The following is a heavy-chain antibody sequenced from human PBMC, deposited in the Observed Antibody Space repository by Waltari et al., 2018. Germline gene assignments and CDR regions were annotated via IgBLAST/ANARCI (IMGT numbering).Heavy chain of an antibody. J-gene: IGHJ3*01. Sequence: QMQLQEWGQGLVKPSETLSLTCRVSGDSITSNRHYWGWIRQRPGQGLEWIGTFSYSGTPYISPSLKSRVTLSSDTSRNQLSLELGSVTATDTAMYYCATYIGASVGTAAFDVWGQGTMVNVSS. CDR3: ATYIGASVGTAAFDV. V-gene: IGHV4-39*01. CDR2: FSYSGTP. D-gene: IGHD5-12*01. CDR1: GDSITSNRHY.